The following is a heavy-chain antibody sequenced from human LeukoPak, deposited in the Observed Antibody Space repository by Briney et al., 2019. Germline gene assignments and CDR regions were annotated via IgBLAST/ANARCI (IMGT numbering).Heavy chain of an antibody. Sequence: AGSLRLSCAASGFTFSSYGMHWVRQAPGKGLEWVAFIRYDGSYEYYADSVKGRFTISRDNARNSLYLHMNSLRAEDTAVYYCATLEDWYFDLWGRGTLVTVSS. CDR2: IRYDGSYE. CDR1: GFTFSSYG. J-gene: IGHJ2*01. CDR3: ATLEDWYFDL. V-gene: IGHV3-30*02.